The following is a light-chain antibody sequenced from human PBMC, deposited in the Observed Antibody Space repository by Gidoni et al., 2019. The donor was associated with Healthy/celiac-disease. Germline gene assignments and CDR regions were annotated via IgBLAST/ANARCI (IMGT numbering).Light chain of an antibody. V-gene: IGLV2-14*01. J-gene: IGLJ2*01. CDR3: SSYTSSSRV. CDR2: EVS. Sequence: QSALTQPASVSGSPGQSITISCTGTSSDVGGYNYVSWYHQHPGKAPKLMIYEVSNRPSGVSNRFSGSKSGHTASLTISGLQAEDEADYYCSSYTSSSRVFGGGTKLTVL. CDR1: SSDVGGYNY.